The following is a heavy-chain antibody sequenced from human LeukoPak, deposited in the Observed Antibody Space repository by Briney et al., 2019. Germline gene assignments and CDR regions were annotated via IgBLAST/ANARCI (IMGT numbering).Heavy chain of an antibody. V-gene: IGHV4-59*01. D-gene: IGHD3-10*01. CDR2: IYYSGST. Sequence: PSETLSLTCTVSGGSISSYYWSWIRQPPGKGLEWIGYIYYSGSTNYNPSLKSRVTISVDTSKNQFSLKLRSVTAADTAVYYCARGVKSTFTMVRGVIIESNYYMDVWGKGTTVTISS. J-gene: IGHJ6*03. CDR1: GGSISSYY. CDR3: ARGVKSTFTMVRGVIIESNYYMDV.